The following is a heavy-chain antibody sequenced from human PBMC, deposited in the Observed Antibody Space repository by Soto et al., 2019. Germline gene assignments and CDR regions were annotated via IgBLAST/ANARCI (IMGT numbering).Heavy chain of an antibody. V-gene: IGHV1-2*02. CDR2: IGPDSGAT. CDR3: GRGRSGQIVVFY. J-gene: IGHJ4*02. D-gene: IGHD1-26*01. CDR1: GYTFTGHY. Sequence: ASVKVSCKASGYTFTGHYIHWVRQAPEQGPEWMGEIGPDSGATRYAQKFQGRVTMTRDMSITTVYMELNNLSPDDTAVYYCGRGRSGQIVVFYWGQGTPVTVSS.